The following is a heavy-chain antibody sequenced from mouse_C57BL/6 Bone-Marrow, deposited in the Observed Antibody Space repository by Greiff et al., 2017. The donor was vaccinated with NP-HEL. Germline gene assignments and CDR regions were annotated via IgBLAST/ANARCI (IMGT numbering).Heavy chain of an antibody. Sequence: VQLQESGAELARPGASVKLSCKASGYTFTSYGISWVKQRTGQGLEWIGEIYPRSGNTYYNEKFKGKATLTADKSSSTAYMELRSLTSEDSAVYFCARLPRDPWFAYWGQGTLVTVSA. V-gene: IGHV1-81*01. D-gene: IGHD3-3*01. J-gene: IGHJ3*01. CDR1: GYTFTSYG. CDR2: IYPRSGNT. CDR3: ARLPRDPWFAY.